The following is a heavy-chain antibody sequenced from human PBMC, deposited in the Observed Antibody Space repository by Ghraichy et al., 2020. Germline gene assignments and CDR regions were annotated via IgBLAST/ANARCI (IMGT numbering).Heavy chain of an antibody. CDR3: ARGHPVDMVATISLYYMDV. CDR2: INHSGST. V-gene: IGHV4-34*01. CDR1: GGSFSDYY. J-gene: IGHJ6*03. Sequence: SETLFLTCAVYGGSFSDYYWSWIRQPPGKGLEWIGEINHSGSTNYNPSLKSRVTISVDTSKNQFSLKLSSVTAADTAVYYCARGHPVDMVATISLYYMDVWGKGTTVTVSS. D-gene: IGHD5-12*01.